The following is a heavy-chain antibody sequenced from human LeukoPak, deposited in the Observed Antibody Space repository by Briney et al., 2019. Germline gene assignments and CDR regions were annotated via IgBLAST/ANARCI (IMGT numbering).Heavy chain of an antibody. J-gene: IGHJ1*01. CDR2: IHDRGSD. V-gene: IGHV4-61*01. Sequence: SETLSLTCSVSGASITTTNFWWTWIRQSPGRGLEWIGYIHDRGSDKYNPALESRATLSVNTSKNQFSLKLNSVTAADTAVYYCARYGLVEFRNAFQYWGQGILVSVSS. CDR1: GASITTTNFW. D-gene: IGHD6-6*01. CDR3: ARYGLVEFRNAFQY.